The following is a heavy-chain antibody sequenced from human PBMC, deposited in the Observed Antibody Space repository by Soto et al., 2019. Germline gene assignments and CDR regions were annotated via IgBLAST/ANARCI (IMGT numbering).Heavy chain of an antibody. CDR2: ISSSGSTI. CDR3: ASLRFLEWLIPPPPWFDP. CDR1: GFTFSDYY. D-gene: IGHD3-3*01. Sequence: GGSLRLSCAASGFTFSDYYMSWIRQAPGKGLEWVSYISSSGSTIYYADSVKGRFTISRDNAKNSLYLQMNSLRAEDTAVYYCASLRFLEWLIPPPPWFDPWGQGSLGTVSS. V-gene: IGHV3-11*01. J-gene: IGHJ5*02.